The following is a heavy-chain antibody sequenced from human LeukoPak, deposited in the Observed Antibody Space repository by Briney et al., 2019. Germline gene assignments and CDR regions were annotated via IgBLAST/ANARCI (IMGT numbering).Heavy chain of an antibody. CDR1: GFTFSSYG. D-gene: IGHD1-14*01. CDR2: ISGSGGST. V-gene: IGHV3-23*01. Sequence: GGTLRLSCAASGFTFSSYGMSWVRQAPGKGLEWVSAISGSGGSTYYADSVKGRFTISRDNSKNTLYLQMNSLRAEDTAVYYCATSNRRLNYFDYWGQGTLVTVSS. CDR3: ATSNRRLNYFDY. J-gene: IGHJ4*02.